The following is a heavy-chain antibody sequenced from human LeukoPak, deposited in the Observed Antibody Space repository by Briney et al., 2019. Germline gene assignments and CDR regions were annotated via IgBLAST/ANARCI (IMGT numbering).Heavy chain of an antibody. CDR2: LYSGGST. Sequence: GGSLRLPCAASEFIVSSNYMSWVRQAPGKGLEWVSVLYSGGSTYYADSVKGRFTISRDNSKNTLYLQMNSLRAEDTAVYYCASSGNYYPYLLDYWGQGTLVTVSS. CDR1: EFIVSSNY. J-gene: IGHJ4*02. V-gene: IGHV3-53*01. CDR3: ASSGNYYPYLLDY. D-gene: IGHD1-26*01.